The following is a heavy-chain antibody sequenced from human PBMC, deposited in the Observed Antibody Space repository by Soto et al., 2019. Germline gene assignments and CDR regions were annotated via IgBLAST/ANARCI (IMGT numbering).Heavy chain of an antibody. Sequence: EVQLVESGGGLVQPGGSLRLSCAASGFTFSNYWMSWVRQAPGKGLEWVANIKQDGSENYYVDSVKGRFTTSRDNTKNSFSLPMNSLGAEETAVYYGARDYINGWKFDYWGRGTLVTVSS. J-gene: IGHJ4*02. D-gene: IGHD6-19*01. CDR1: GFTFSNYW. V-gene: IGHV3-7*01. CDR2: IKQDGSEN. CDR3: ARDYINGWKFDY.